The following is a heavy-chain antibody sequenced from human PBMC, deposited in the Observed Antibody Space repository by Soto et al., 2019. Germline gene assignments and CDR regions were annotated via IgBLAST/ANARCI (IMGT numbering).Heavy chain of an antibody. CDR3: ARDYGDDGWFDP. CDR1: GGTFSSYT. D-gene: IGHD4-17*01. J-gene: IGHJ5*02. V-gene: IGHV1-69*08. CDR2: IIPILGIA. Sequence: QVQLVQSGAEVKKPGSSVKVSCKASGGTFSSYTISWVRQAPGQGLEWMGRIIPILGIANYAQKFQGRVTITAYKSTSTAYMELSSLRSEDTAVYYCARDYGDDGWFDPWGQGTLVTVSS.